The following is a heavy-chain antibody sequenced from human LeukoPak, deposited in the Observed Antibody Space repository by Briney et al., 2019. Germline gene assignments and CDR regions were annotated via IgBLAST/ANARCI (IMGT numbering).Heavy chain of an antibody. D-gene: IGHD6-25*01. CDR2: INIDGSSI. CDR1: GFTFSSYW. CDR3: ARGSGYGVLDY. V-gene: IGHV3-74*01. J-gene: IGHJ4*02. Sequence: GGSLRLSCAASGFTFSSYWMHWVRQAPGKGLVWGSRINIDGSSINYADSVKGRLPISRDNAKNTLYLHLKRLRVEDRAVFYWARGSGYGVLDYWGQGTLVTVSS.